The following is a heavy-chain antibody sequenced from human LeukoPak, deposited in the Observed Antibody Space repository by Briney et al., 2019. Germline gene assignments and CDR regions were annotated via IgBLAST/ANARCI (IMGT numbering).Heavy chain of an antibody. J-gene: IGHJ4*02. Sequence: GGSLRLSCVASGFTFSSYEMNWVRQAPGKGLEWVSYISSSGSTIYYADSVKGRFTISRDNAKNSLYLQMNSLRAEDTAVYYCAKSLSRAVAKASDYWGQGTLVTVSS. D-gene: IGHD6-19*01. V-gene: IGHV3-48*03. CDR3: AKSLSRAVAKASDY. CDR1: GFTFSSYE. CDR2: ISSSGSTI.